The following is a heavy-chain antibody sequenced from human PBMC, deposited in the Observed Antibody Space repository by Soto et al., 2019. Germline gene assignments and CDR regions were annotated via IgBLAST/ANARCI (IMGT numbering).Heavy chain of an antibody. V-gene: IGHV4-59*01. Sequence: SETLSLTCTVSGGSISSYYWSWIRQPPGKGLEWIGYIYYSGSTNYNPSLKSRVTISVDTSKNQFSLKLSSVTAADTAVYYCARGTTVTTNYYYFDVWGRGTLVTVSS. CDR1: GGSISSYY. J-gene: IGHJ2*01. D-gene: IGHD4-17*01. CDR2: IYYSGST. CDR3: ARGTTVTTNYYYFDV.